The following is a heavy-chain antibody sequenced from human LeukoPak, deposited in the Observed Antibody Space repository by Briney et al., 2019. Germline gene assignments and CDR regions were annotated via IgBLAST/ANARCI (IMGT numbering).Heavy chain of an antibody. CDR3: ARGGGYYYGSGSYPNPNPDYYYYYYMDV. V-gene: IGHV1-46*01. J-gene: IGHJ6*03. CDR1: GYTFTSYY. Sequence: ASVKVSCKASGYTFTSYYMHWVRQAPGQGLEWMGIINPSGGSTSYAQKFQGRVTMTRDTSTSTVYMELSSLRSEDTAVYYCARGGGYYYGSGSYPNPNPDYYYYYYMDVWGKGTTVTVSS. CDR2: INPSGGST. D-gene: IGHD3-10*01.